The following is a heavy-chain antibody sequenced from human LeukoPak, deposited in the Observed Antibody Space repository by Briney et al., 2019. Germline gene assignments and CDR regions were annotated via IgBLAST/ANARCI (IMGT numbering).Heavy chain of an antibody. J-gene: IGHJ3*02. D-gene: IGHD3-22*01. CDR2: IIPILGIA. V-gene: IGHV1-69*04. CDR3: AREPLTMIVVVIPQRAFDI. CDR1: GGTFSSYA. Sequence: SVKVSCKASGGTFSSYAISWVRQAPGQGLEWMGRIIPILGIANYAQKFQGRVTITAGKSTSTAYMELSSLRSEDTAVYYCAREPLTMIVVVIPQRAFDIWGQGTMVTVSS.